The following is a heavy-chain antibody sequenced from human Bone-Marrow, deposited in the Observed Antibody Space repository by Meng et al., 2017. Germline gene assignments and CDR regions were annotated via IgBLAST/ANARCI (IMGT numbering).Heavy chain of an antibody. V-gene: IGHV1-69*10. Sequence: SVKVSCKASGYTFTSYGISWVRQAPGQGLEWMGWIIPILGIANYAQKFQGRVTITADKSTSTAYMELSSLRSEDTAVYYCARPGYYYDSSGQRNAFDIWGQGTMVTVSS. J-gene: IGHJ3*02. CDR2: IIPILGIA. D-gene: IGHD3-22*01. CDR3: ARPGYYYDSSGQRNAFDI. CDR1: GYTFTSYG.